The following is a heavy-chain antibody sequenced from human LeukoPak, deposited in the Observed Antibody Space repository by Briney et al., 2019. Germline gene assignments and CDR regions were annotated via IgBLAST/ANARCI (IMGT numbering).Heavy chain of an antibody. CDR3: ARWTGYGYDY. J-gene: IGHJ4*02. V-gene: IGHV1-2*02. D-gene: IGHD5-12*01. CDR2: INPNSGGT. Sequence: ASVKVSCKASGYTFTGYYMHWVRQAPGQGLEWMGWINPNSGGTNYAQKFQGRVTMTRDTSISTAYMELSRLRSEDMAVYYCARWTGYGYDYWGQGTLVTVSS. CDR1: GYTFTGYY.